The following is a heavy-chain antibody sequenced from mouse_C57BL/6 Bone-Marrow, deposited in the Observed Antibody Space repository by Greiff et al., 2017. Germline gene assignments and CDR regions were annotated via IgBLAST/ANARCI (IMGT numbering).Heavy chain of an antibody. CDR3: AKILYYSNYDAMDD. J-gene: IGHJ4*01. CDR1: GFSLTSYG. CDR2: IWRGGST. Sequence: VMLVESGPGLVQPSQSLSITCTVSGFSLTSYGVHWVRQSPGKGLEWLGVIWRGGSTDYNAAFMSRLSITKDNSKSQVFFKMNSLQADDTAIYYCAKILYYSNYDAMDDWGQGTSVTVSS. V-gene: IGHV2-5*01. D-gene: IGHD2-5*01.